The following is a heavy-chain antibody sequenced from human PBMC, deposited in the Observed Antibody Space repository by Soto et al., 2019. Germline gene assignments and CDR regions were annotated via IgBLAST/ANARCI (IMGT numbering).Heavy chain of an antibody. CDR1: GLTFSSHW. V-gene: IGHV3-7*01. CDR3: ETDFLGD. J-gene: IGHJ4*02. CDR2: INEDGSQK. Sequence: EVQLVESGGGLVQPGGSLRLSCAASGLTFSSHWMSWVRQAPGKGLEWVANINEDGSQKYYVDSVKGRFTISRDNTRNSRYLQMNSLRAEDTAVYYCETDFLGDWGQGSLVSVSS. D-gene: IGHD2-21*01.